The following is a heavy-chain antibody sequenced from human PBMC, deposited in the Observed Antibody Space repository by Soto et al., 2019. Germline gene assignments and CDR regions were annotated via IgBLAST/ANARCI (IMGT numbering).Heavy chain of an antibody. D-gene: IGHD3-22*01. J-gene: IGHJ3*02. Sequence: PGESLKISCKGSGYSFTSYWISWVRQMPGKGLEWMGRIDPSDSYTNYSPSFQGHVTISADKSISTAYLQWSSLKASDTAMYYCASPRIGSGCQQGDDAFDIWGQGTMVTVSS. CDR2: IDPSDSYT. CDR1: GYSFTSYW. V-gene: IGHV5-10-1*01. CDR3: ASPRIGSGCQQGDDAFDI.